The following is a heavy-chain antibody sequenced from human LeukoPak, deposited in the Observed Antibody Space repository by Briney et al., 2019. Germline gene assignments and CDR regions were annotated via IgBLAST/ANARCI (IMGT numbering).Heavy chain of an antibody. V-gene: IGHV1-46*01. CDR1: GYTFTSYY. CDR3: ARTPYWYGDYYYYMDV. D-gene: IGHD2-8*02. CDR2: INPTGGST. J-gene: IGHJ6*03. Sequence: EASVKVSCKASGYTFTSYYMHWVRQAPGQGLEWMGLINPTGGSTGYAQKLQGRVTMTTDTSTSTAYMGLRSLRSDDTAVYYCARTPYWYGDYYYYMDVWGKGTTVTISS.